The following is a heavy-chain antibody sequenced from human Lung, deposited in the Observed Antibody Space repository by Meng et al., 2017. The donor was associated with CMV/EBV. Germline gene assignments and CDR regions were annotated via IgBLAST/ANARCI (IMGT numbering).Heavy chain of an antibody. CDR1: GYTFIGYH. CDR3: ARVRFLEKPNDAFNI. J-gene: IGHJ3*02. Sequence: ASVKVSCKASGYTFIGYHIHCVRQAPGQGLEWMGWINPNPNFDDTAYAQKFQGRVTITRDMSNSTAYMELTRLRPDDTAVYYCARVRFLEKPNDAFNIWGQGTMVTVSS. V-gene: IGHV1-2*02. D-gene: IGHD2-21*01. CDR2: INPNPNFDDT.